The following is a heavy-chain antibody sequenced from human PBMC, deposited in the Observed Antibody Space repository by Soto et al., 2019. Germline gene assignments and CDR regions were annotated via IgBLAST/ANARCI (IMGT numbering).Heavy chain of an antibody. J-gene: IGHJ4*01. V-gene: IGHV4-39*01. CDR1: GDSISSSFYC. Sequence: SETLSLTCNVSGDSISSSFYCWGWIRQPPGKGLEWIGAIYYSGTTYYNPSLKTRVSLFLHTSENQFSLRLTSVTAADTAVYYFPSLNSDYAPKYFDSWGHGTLVPVSS. CDR3: PSLNSDYAPKYFDS. D-gene: IGHD4-17*01. CDR2: IYYSGTT.